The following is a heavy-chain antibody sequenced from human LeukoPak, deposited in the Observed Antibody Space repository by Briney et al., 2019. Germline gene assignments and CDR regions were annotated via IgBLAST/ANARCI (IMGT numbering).Heavy chain of an antibody. D-gene: IGHD3-9*01. Sequence: PSETLSLTCTVSGGSISSSSYYWGWIRQPPGKGLEWIGSIYYTGSTYYNPSLKSRITILLDTSKNQISLKLSSVTAADTAVYYCSRGSYDILTGYSTLGEFWGQGTLVTVSS. J-gene: IGHJ4*02. CDR3: SRGSYDILTGYSTLGEF. CDR2: IYYTGST. V-gene: IGHV4-39*01. CDR1: GGSISSSSYY.